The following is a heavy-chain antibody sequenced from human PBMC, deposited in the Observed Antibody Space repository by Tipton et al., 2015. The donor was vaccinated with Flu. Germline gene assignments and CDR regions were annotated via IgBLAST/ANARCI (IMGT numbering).Heavy chain of an antibody. CDR2: IYPSGTT. CDR3: ARDIVDDLGDCTSTTCYYMDV. D-gene: IGHD2-2*01. Sequence: TLSLTCTVSSGSIRSTNYFCAWIRQPPGKRLELIGSIYPSGTTYYNPSLKSRATISVDTSKSQFSLMLRSVTPADTAVYYCARDIVDDLGDCTSTTCYYMDVWGKGTTVTVSS. V-gene: IGHV4-39*07. J-gene: IGHJ6*03. CDR1: SGSIRSTNYF.